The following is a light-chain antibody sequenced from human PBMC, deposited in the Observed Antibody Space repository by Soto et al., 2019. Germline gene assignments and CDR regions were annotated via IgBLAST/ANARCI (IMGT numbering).Light chain of an antibody. CDR3: QQYNNWSYT. Sequence: EIVMTQSPATLSVSPGERATLSCRASQSVSSNLAWYPQKPGQAPRLLIYGASTRATGIPARFSGSGSGTEFTLTISSLQSEDFAVYYCQQYNNWSYTFGQGTKLEIK. J-gene: IGKJ2*01. V-gene: IGKV3-15*01. CDR1: QSVSSN. CDR2: GAS.